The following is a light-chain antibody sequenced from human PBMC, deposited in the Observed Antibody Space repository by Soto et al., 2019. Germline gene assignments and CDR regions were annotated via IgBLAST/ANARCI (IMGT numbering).Light chain of an antibody. V-gene: IGKV1-39*01. CDR3: QQSYRTPYT. Sequence: DIQMTQSPSSLSASVGDRVTITCRASQGISTYLLWYQQRQGRAPKLLIYDASSSLSGVPSRFSGSGSGTDFTLTISSLQPEDCATYYCQQSYRTPYTFGQGTKLETK. J-gene: IGKJ2*01. CDR2: DAS. CDR1: QGISTY.